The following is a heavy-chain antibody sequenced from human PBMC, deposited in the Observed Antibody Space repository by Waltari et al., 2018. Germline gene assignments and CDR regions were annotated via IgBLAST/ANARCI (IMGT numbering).Heavy chain of an antibody. CDR1: GGSISSSSYY. J-gene: IGHJ4*02. CDR2: NYYSGST. V-gene: IGHV4-39*01. D-gene: IGHD3-22*01. Sequence: QLQLQESGPGLVKPSETLSLTCTVSGGSISSSSYYWGWIRQPPGKGLEWIGSNYYSGSTYYNPSLKSRVTISVDTSKNQFSLKLSSVTAADTAVYYCASTVYYDSSGWTYYFDYWGQGTLVTVSS. CDR3: ASTVYYDSSGWTYYFDY.